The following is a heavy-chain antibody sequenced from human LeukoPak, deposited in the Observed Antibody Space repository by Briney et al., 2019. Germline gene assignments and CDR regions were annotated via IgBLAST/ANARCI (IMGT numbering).Heavy chain of an antibody. CDR2: IYSDGITT. D-gene: IGHD6-6*01. CDR3: LRTRYSSSSGDY. CDR1: GFTFSSYW. J-gene: IGHJ4*02. Sequence: PGGSPRLSCAASGFTFSSYWMHWVRQAPGKGLVWVARIYSDGITTSYADSVKGRFTISRDNAKNTLYLQLNSLTAEDTAVYYCLRTRYSSSSGDYWGQGTLVTVSS. V-gene: IGHV3-74*01.